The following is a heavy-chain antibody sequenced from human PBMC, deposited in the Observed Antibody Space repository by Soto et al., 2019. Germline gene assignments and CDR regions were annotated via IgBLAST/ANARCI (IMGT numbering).Heavy chain of an antibody. V-gene: IGHV3-23*01. CDR2: ISATGGGT. Sequence: PGGSLRLSCAASGFNFSNYAMSWVRQAPGKGLEWVSVISATGGGTYYADSVKGRFTISRDNSHNTLYLQVHSLTAEDMAVYYCAKDRRAGGNSAFYFDFWGQGAQVTVSS. CDR1: GFNFSNYA. CDR3: AKDRRAGGNSAFYFDF. D-gene: IGHD3-16*01. J-gene: IGHJ4*02.